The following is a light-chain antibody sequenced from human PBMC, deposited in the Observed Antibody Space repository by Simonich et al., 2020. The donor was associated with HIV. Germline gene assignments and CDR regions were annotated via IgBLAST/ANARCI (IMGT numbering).Light chain of an antibody. CDR3: QQYHSYSVT. J-gene: IGKJ4*01. CDR2: KAS. Sequence: AIRMTQSPSSLSASTGDRVTITCRASQGISSYLAWYQQKPGKAPKLLIYKASSLESGVPSRFSGSGSGTEFTLTISSLQPDDFATYYCQQYHSYSVTFGGGTKVEIK. V-gene: IGKV1-8*01. CDR1: QGISSY.